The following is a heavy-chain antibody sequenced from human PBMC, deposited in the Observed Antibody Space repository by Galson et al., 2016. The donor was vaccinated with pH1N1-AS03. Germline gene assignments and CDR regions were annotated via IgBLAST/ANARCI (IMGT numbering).Heavy chain of an antibody. CDR3: AKDSGRLTHSYYGMDV. V-gene: IGHV3-9*01. CDR1: GFIFDSYA. CDR2: ISWKSGYI. Sequence: SLRLSCAASGFIFDSYAMHWVRQAPGKGLEWVSGISWKSGYIAYADSVKGRFTISRDNAKNALHLKMNSLRPEDTGLYYCAKDSGRLTHSYYGMDVWGQGTTVTVSS. J-gene: IGHJ6*02. D-gene: IGHD2-15*01.